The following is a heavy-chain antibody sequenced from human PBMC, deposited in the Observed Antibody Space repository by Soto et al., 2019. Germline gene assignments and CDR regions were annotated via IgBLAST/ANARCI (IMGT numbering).Heavy chain of an antibody. CDR1: GGSISSSIYF. Sequence: QLQLQESGPGLVTPSETLSLTCAVSGGSISSSIYFWVWIRKPQGEGLEWIVSMYYSGTTSYNPSLKPRVSISLATAKNQLSVRLRSVTAAYTAVYYCARHGRGNDVVKYYYYGMDVWGQGTTVTVSS. CDR2: MYYSGTT. V-gene: IGHV4-39*01. CDR3: ARHGRGNDVVKYYYYGMDV. D-gene: IGHD2-15*01. J-gene: IGHJ6*02.